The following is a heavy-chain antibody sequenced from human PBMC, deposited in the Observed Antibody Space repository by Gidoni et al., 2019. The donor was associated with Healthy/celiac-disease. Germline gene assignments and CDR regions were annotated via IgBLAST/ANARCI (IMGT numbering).Heavy chain of an antibody. CDR1: GFTFSSYS. Sequence: EVQLVESGGGLVQPGGSLRLSCAASGFTFSSYSMHWVRQAPGKGLEWVSYISSSSSTIYYADSVKGRFTISRDNAKNSLYLQMNSLRDEDTAVYYCARDLGSSSIEVDYYYYYMDVWGKGTTVTVSS. J-gene: IGHJ6*03. CDR2: ISSSSSTI. V-gene: IGHV3-48*02. CDR3: ARDLGSSSIEVDYYYYYMDV. D-gene: IGHD6-13*01.